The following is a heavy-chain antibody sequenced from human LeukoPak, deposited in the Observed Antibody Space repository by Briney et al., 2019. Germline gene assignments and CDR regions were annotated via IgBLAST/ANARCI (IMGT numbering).Heavy chain of an antibody. CDR2: ISAYNGNT. D-gene: IGHD3-10*01. J-gene: IGHJ6*02. Sequence: GASVKVSCKASGYTFTSYGISWVRQAPGQGLEWMGWISAYNGNTIYAQKLQGRVTMTTDTSTSTAYMELRSLRSDDTAVYYCARDGADYYGSGSYSDYYYGMDVWGQGTTVTVSS. CDR3: ARDGADYYGSGSYSDYYYGMDV. V-gene: IGHV1-18*01. CDR1: GYTFTSYG.